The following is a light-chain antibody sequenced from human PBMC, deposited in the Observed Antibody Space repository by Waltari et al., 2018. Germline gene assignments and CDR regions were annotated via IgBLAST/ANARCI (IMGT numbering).Light chain of an antibody. Sequence: DIQMTQSPSSLSASVGDRVTIPCRASQSISIYLNWYQQRPGKAPKLLIYTASSLQSGVPSRFSGSGSGTDFTLTVSSVQPEDFATYYCQQSYSTPYTFGQGTKLEIK. V-gene: IGKV1-39*01. CDR2: TAS. J-gene: IGKJ2*01. CDR3: QQSYSTPYT. CDR1: QSISIY.